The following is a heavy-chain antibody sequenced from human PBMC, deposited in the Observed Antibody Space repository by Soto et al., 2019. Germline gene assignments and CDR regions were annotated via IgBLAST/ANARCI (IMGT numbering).Heavy chain of an antibody. J-gene: IGHJ6*03. CDR3: AKEPRITIFGVVDSSSSYMAV. CDR2: ISGSGGST. CDR1: GFTFSSYA. V-gene: IGHV3-23*01. D-gene: IGHD3-3*01. Sequence: EVQLLESGGGLVQPGGSLRLSCAASGFTFSSYAMSWVRQAPGKGLEWVSAISGSGGSTYYADSVKGRFTISRDNSKNTLYLKMNGLRAEDTALYYCAKEPRITIFGVVDSSSSYMAVWAKGPRSPSP.